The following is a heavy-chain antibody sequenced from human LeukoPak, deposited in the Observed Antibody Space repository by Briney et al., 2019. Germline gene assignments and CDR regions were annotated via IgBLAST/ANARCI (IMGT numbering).Heavy chain of an antibody. Sequence: GGSLRLSCAVCGFTFSHAWMSWVRQAPGKGLEWVGRIKSKIDGGTTDYGAPVKGRFTISRDDSKNTLYLQMNSLKSEDTAVSYCTTIRGFCSGRSCLGYWGQGTLVTVSS. CDR3: TTIRGFCSGRSCLGY. V-gene: IGHV3-15*01. D-gene: IGHD2-15*01. J-gene: IGHJ4*02. CDR1: GFTFSHAW. CDR2: IKSKIDGGTT.